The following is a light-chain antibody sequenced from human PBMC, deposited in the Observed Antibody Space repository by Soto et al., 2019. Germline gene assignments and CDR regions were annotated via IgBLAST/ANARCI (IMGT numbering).Light chain of an antibody. J-gene: IGLJ3*02. Sequence: HSALTHPVYGSRSPVQSSTMSCTGASSDVGSYNLVSWYQQYPGKAPKLIIYEGNKRPSGVSNRFSGSGSGNTASLTISGLQAEDAADYYCCSYTGSSTSFGGGTKVTVL. CDR1: SSDVGSYNL. CDR3: CSYTGSSTS. V-gene: IGLV2-23*01. CDR2: EGN.